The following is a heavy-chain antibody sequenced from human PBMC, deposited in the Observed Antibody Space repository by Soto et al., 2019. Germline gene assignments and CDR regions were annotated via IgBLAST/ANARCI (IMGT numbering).Heavy chain of an antibody. D-gene: IGHD3-22*01. CDR2: IYYSGST. CDR3: ARVHSSGYYYALDY. V-gene: IGHV4-59*01. CDR1: GGSISSYY. Sequence: KASETLSLTCTVSGGSISSYYWSWIRQPPGKGLEWIGYIYYSGSTNYNPSLRSRVTISVDTSKNQFSLKLSSVTAADTAVYYCARVHSSGYYYALDYWGQGTLVTVSS. J-gene: IGHJ4*02.